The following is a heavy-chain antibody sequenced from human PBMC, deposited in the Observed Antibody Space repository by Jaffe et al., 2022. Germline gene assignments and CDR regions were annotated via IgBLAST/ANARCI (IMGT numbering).Heavy chain of an antibody. J-gene: IGHJ4*02. CDR1: GGSISSGSYY. D-gene: IGHD2-2*01. Sequence: QVQLQESGPGLVKPSQTLSLTCTVSGGSISSGSYYWSWIRQPAGKGLEWIGRIYTSGSTNYNPSLKSRVTISVDTSKNQFSLKLSSVTAADTAVYYCARAPPSQSKYAQDYWGQGTLVTVSS. V-gene: IGHV4-61*02. CDR3: ARAPPSQSKYAQDY. CDR2: IYTSGST.